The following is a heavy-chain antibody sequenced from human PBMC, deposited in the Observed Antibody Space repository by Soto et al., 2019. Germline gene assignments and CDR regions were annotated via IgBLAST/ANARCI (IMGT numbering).Heavy chain of an antibody. D-gene: IGHD3-10*01. CDR3: ATMKGGSQYYYYGLDV. J-gene: IGHJ6*02. Sequence: QVQLVQSGAEVKKPGSSAKVSCKASGGTFSSYAISWVRQAPGLGLEWMGGIIPIFGTADYAQKFQGRVTITADESTSTAYMELSSLRSEDTAVYYCATMKGGSQYYYYGLDVWGQGTTVTVSS. V-gene: IGHV1-69*12. CDR1: GGTFSSYA. CDR2: IIPIFGTA.